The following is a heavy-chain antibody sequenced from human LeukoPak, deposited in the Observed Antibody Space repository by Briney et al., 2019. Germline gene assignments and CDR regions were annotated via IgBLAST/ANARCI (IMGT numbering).Heavy chain of an antibody. CDR1: GFTFSSYG. J-gene: IGHJ3*02. CDR2: ISSSSSYI. Sequence: PGGSLRLSCAASGFTFSSYGMNWVRQAPGKGLEWVSFISSSSSYIYYADSVKGRFTISRDNAKNSLYLQMNSLRAEDTAVYYCARARGNDYGGPDAFDIWGQGTMVTVSS. D-gene: IGHD4-23*01. CDR3: ARARGNDYGGPDAFDI. V-gene: IGHV3-21*01.